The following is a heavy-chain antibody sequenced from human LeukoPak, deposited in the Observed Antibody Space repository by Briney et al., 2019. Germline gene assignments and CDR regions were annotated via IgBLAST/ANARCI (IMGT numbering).Heavy chain of an antibody. CDR1: GGSISGYY. Sequence: SETLSLTCTVSGGSISGYYWSWIRQPPGKGLEWIGYIYYSGSTNYNPSLKSRVTISVDTSKNQFSLKLSSVTAADTAVYYCARTLYGDYGFDAFDIWGQGTMVTVSS. J-gene: IGHJ3*02. D-gene: IGHD4-17*01. CDR2: IYYSGST. CDR3: ARTLYGDYGFDAFDI. V-gene: IGHV4-59*01.